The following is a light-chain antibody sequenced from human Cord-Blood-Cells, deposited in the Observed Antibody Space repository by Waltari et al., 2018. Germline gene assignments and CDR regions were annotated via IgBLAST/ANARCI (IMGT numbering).Light chain of an antibody. V-gene: IGKV3-15*01. Sequence: DIVKTQSPDSLAVSPGERATLSCRASQSVSSNLAWYQQKPGQAPRLLIYGASTRATGIPARFSGSGSGTEFTLTISSLQSEDFAVYYCQQYNNWPPRSTFGQGTKLEIK. CDR1: QSVSSN. CDR3: QQYNNWPPRST. CDR2: GAS. J-gene: IGKJ2*01.